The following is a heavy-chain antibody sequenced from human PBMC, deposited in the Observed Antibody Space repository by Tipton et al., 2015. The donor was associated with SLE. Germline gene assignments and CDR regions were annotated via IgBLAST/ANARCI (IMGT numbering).Heavy chain of an antibody. Sequence: SLRLSCAVSGGSISNSNWWSLVRQPPGKGLEWIGEINHSGSTNYNPSLKSRVTISVDTSKNQFSLKLSSVTAADTAVYYCARSEDYGDYEYWGQGTLVTVSS. CDR1: GGSISNSNW. D-gene: IGHD4-17*01. V-gene: IGHV4-4*02. CDR2: INHSGST. J-gene: IGHJ4*02. CDR3: ARSEDYGDYEY.